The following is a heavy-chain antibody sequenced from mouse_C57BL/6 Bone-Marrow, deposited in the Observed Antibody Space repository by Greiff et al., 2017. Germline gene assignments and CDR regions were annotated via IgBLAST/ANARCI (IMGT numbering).Heavy chain of an antibody. CDR3: TRDSSGGAY. D-gene: IGHD3-2*02. CDR2: IDPETGGT. Sequence: VKLMESGAELVRPGASVTLSCKASGYTFTDYEMHWVKQTPVHGLEWIGAIDPETGGTAYNQKFKGKAIQTADKSSSTAYMELRSLTSEDSAVYYCTRDSSGGAYWGQGTLVTVSA. J-gene: IGHJ3*01. V-gene: IGHV1-15*01. CDR1: GYTFTDYE.